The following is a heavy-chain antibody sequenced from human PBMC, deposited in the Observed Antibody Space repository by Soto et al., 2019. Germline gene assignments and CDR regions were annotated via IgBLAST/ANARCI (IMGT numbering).Heavy chain of an antibody. V-gene: IGHV1-18*01. CDR1: GYPFTSYD. CDR3: ARARGVISVGVLGY. Sequence: QVQLVQSGAEVKKPGASVKVSCKASGYPFTSYDISWVRQAPGQGLEWMGWISAYNGDTNYAQKLQGRVTMTTDTSTSTAYMELRSLRSDDTAVYYCARARGVISVGVLGYWGQGTLVTVSS. CDR2: ISAYNGDT. D-gene: IGHD3-16*02. J-gene: IGHJ4*02.